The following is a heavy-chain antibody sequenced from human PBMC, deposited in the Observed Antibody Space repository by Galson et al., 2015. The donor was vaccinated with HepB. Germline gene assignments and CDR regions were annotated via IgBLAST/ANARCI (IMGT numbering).Heavy chain of an antibody. V-gene: IGHV3-23*01. D-gene: IGHD3-3*01. CDR2: INGDSVTT. CDR3: AKRGDYDFWTGYLTH. Sequence: SLRLSCAASGFTFSNYAMTWVRQAPGKGLEWVANINGDSVTTCYAHSVKGRFTISRDNSKNTLYLQMNSLRAEDTAVYLCAKRGDYDFWTGYLTHWGQGTLATVSS. J-gene: IGHJ4*02. CDR1: GFTFSNYA.